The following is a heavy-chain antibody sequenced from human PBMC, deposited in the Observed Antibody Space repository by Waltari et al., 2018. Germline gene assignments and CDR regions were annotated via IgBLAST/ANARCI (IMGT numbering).Heavy chain of an antibody. CDR1: GFTFSSYW. CDR3: ARDRTNGWFDP. CDR2: RNQGGREK. V-gene: IGHV3-7*01. J-gene: IGHJ5*02. D-gene: IGHD1-1*01. Sequence: EVQLVESGGGLVQPGGSLRLSCAASGFTFSSYWMSWVRQAPGKGLEWVASRNQGGREKYYVDAVKGRFTIARDNAKNSLYLQMNSLRAEDTAVYYCARDRTNGWFDPWGQGTLVTVSS.